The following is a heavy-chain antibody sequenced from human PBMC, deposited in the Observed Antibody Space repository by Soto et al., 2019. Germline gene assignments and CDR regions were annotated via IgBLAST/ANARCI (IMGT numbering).Heavy chain of an antibody. J-gene: IGHJ6*02. CDR2: ISGSGGST. Sequence: GSLRLSCAASGFTFSSYAMSWVRQAPGKGLEWVSAISGSGGSTYYADSVKGRFTISRDNSKNTLCLQMNSLRAEDTAVYYCAKDEYYYGSGSPKMFYYGMDVWGQGTTVTSP. D-gene: IGHD3-10*01. CDR1: GFTFSSYA. V-gene: IGHV3-23*01. CDR3: AKDEYYYGSGSPKMFYYGMDV.